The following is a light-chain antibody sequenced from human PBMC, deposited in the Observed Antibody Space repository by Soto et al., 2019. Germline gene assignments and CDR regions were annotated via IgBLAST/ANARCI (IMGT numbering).Light chain of an antibody. CDR2: SNN. J-gene: IGLJ3*02. V-gene: IGLV1-44*01. CDR1: RSNLGSNT. Sequence: QSVLTQPPSASGTPGQRVTISCSGSRSNLGSNTVNWYQQLPGTAPKLLIYSNNQRPSGVPDRFSGSKSGTSASLAISGLQSEDEADYYCAAWDDSLNGLWVFGGGTKVTVL. CDR3: AAWDDSLNGLWV.